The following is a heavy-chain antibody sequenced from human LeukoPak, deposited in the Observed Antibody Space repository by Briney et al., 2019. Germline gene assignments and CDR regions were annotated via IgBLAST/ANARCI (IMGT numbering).Heavy chain of an antibody. J-gene: IGHJ4*02. V-gene: IGHV3-7*01. CDR1: GFTFRSYW. CDR2: IQQGGSEK. Sequence: GGSLRLSCVASGFTFRSYWMTWVRQAPGKGLEWVANIQQGGSEKNYVGSVKGRFTISRDNAKNSLYLQMNSPRAEDTAVYHCARVRGDYYFDHWGQGTLVTVSS. CDR3: ARVRGDYYFDH. D-gene: IGHD4-17*01.